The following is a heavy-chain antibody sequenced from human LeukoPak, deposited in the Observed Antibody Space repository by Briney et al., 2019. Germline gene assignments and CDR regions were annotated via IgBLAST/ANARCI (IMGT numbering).Heavy chain of an antibody. CDR1: GGSISSYY. Sequence: SETLSLTCTVSGGSISSYYWSWIRQPAGKGLEWIGRIYTSGSTNYNPSLKSRVTMSVDTSKKQFSLKLSSVTAADTAVYYCAKIGFSSSWAEFDNWGQGTQVTVSS. V-gene: IGHV4-4*07. CDR2: IYTSGST. CDR3: AKIGFSSSWAEFDN. J-gene: IGHJ4*02. D-gene: IGHD6-13*01.